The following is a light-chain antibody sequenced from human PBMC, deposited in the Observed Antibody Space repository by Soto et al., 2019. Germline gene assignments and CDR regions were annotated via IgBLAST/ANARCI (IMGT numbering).Light chain of an antibody. CDR3: SSYTSSSTRV. V-gene: IGLV2-14*03. CDR2: DVS. J-gene: IGLJ2*01. CDR1: SSDVGGYNY. Sequence: QSALTQPASVSGSPGQSITFSCTGTSSDVGGYNYVSWYQHHPGKAPKLMIYDVSNRPSGVSNRFSGSKSGNTASLTISGLQAEDEADYYCSSYTSSSTRVFGAGTKLTVL.